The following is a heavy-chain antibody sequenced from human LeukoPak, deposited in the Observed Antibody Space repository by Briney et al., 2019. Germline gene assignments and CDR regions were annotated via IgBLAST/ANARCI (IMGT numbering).Heavy chain of an antibody. CDR2: IYYSGST. Sequence: SETLSLTCTVSGGSISSRSYSWGWIRQPPGKGLEWIGNIYYSGSTYYNPSLKSRVTISVDTSKNQFSLKLSSVTAADTTVYYCARQDYGRIDYWGQGTLVTVSS. J-gene: IGHJ4*02. CDR3: ARQDYGRIDY. V-gene: IGHV4-39*01. D-gene: IGHD4-17*01. CDR1: GGSISSRSYS.